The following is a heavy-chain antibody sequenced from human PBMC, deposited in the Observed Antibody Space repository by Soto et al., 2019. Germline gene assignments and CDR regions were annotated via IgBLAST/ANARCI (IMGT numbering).Heavy chain of an antibody. CDR2: IYYSGST. J-gene: IGHJ3*02. V-gene: IGHV4-31*03. Sequence: KPSETLSLTCTVSGGSISSGGYYWSWIRQHPGKGLEWIGYIYYSGSTYYNPSLKSRVTISVDTSKNQFSLKLSSVTAADTAVYYCARDRSYCSSTSCYEANIWGQGTMVTVSS. CDR3: ARDRSYCSSTSCYEANI. D-gene: IGHD2-2*01. CDR1: GGSISSGGYY.